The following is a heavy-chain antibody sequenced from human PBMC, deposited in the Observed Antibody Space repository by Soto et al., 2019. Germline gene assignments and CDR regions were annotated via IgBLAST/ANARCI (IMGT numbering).Heavy chain of an antibody. V-gene: IGHV3-30-3*01. CDR1: GFTFSSYA. CDR2: ISYDGSNK. CDR3: ARGPSVVVIDY. Sequence: PGGSLRLSCAASGFTFSSYAMHWVRQAPGKGLEWVAVISYDGSNKYYADSVKGRFTISRDNSKNTLYLQMNSLRAEDTAVYYCARGPSVVVIDYWGQGTLVTVSS. J-gene: IGHJ4*02. D-gene: IGHD3-22*01.